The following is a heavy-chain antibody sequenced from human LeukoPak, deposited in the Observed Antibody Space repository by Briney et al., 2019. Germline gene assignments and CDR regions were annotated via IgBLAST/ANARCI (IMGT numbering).Heavy chain of an antibody. CDR3: ARDLAYYYASGTSY. J-gene: IGHJ4*02. CDR2: IKKDGSEK. V-gene: IGHV3-7*01. D-gene: IGHD3-10*01. CDR1: GFTFSIYW. Sequence: GGSLRLSCAASGFTFSIYWMSWVRQAPGKGLEWVANIKKDGSEKYYVDSVKGRFTISRDNAKNSLYLQMNSLRAEDTAVYYCARDLAYYYASGTSYWGRGTLVTVSS.